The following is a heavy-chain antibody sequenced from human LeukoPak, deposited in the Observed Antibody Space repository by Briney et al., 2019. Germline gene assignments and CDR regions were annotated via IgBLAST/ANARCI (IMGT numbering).Heavy chain of an antibody. D-gene: IGHD2-15*01. CDR2: ISSSSSTI. CDR1: GFTFSSYS. J-gene: IGHJ4*02. CDR3: ARDRLGYCSGGSCFFDY. Sequence: SGGSLRLSCAASGFTFSSYSMNWVRQAPGKGLEWVSYISSSSSTIYYADSVKGRFTISRDNAKNSLYLQMNSLRAEDTAVYYCARDRLGYCSGGSCFFDYWGQGTLVTVSS. V-gene: IGHV3-48*01.